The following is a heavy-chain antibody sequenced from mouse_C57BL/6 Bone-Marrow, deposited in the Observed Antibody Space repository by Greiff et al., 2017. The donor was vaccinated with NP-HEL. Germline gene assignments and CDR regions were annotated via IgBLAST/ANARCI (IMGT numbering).Heavy chain of an antibody. D-gene: IGHD1-1*01. Sequence: EVQLQQSGAELVRPGASVKLSCTASGFNIKDDYMHWVKQRPEQGLEWIGWIDPENGDTEYASKFQGKATITADTSSNTAYLQLSSLTSEDTAVYYCTTYCSSYVYAMDYWGQGTSVTVSS. J-gene: IGHJ4*01. CDR3: TTYCSSYVYAMDY. CDR2: IDPENGDT. V-gene: IGHV14-4*01. CDR1: GFNIKDDY.